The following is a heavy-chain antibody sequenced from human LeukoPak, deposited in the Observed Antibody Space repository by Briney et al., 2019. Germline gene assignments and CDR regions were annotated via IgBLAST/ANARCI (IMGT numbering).Heavy chain of an antibody. CDR3: TKASGYSSGSIDY. Sequence: PGGSLRLSCAASGFTFDDYGMHWVRQAPGKGLEWVPGISWNSGSIGYADSVKGRFTISRDNAKSTLYLQMNSLRPEDMALYYCTKASGYSSGSIDYWGQGTLVTVSS. CDR2: ISWNSGSI. CDR1: GFTFDDYG. D-gene: IGHD5-18*01. J-gene: IGHJ4*02. V-gene: IGHV3-9*03.